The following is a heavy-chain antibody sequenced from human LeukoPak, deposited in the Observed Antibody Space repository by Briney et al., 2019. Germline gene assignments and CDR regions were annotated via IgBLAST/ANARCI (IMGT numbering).Heavy chain of an antibody. CDR3: VRDYRACFDY. D-gene: IGHD3-16*02. CDR1: GFTLSSNY. CDR2: ISSSGSTM. J-gene: IGHJ4*02. V-gene: IGHV3-11*01. Sequence: PGGSLRLSCAASGFTLSSNYMSWVRQAPGKGLEWVSYISSSGSTMYYADSVKGRFTISRDNAKNSLYLQMNSLRAEDTAVYYCVRDYRACFDYWGQGTLVTVSS.